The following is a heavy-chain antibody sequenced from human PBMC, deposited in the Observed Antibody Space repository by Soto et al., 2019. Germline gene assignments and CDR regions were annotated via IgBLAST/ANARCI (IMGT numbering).Heavy chain of an antibody. D-gene: IGHD3-16*01. CDR2: VRNRATRYTT. CDR1: GFTFSDHY. CDR3: ASVWFSFGHDAFDM. J-gene: IGHJ3*02. Sequence: EVQLLESGGGLVQPGGSLRLSCAASGFTFSDHYMDWVRQAPGKGLEWVGRVRNRATRYTTEYAASVKGRFTISRDDSKNSLYLQMNSLKSEDTAVDYCASVWFSFGHDAFDMWGQGTMVTVSS. V-gene: IGHV3-72*01.